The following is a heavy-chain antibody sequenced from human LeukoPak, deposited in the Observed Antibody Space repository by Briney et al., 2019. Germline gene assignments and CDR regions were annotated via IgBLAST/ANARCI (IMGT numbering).Heavy chain of an antibody. J-gene: IGHJ5*02. CDR1: GGSFSGYY. CDR3: ARGKWPLLTWFDP. V-gene: IGHV4-34*01. D-gene: IGHD2-15*01. Sequence: SETLSLTCAVYGGSFSGYYWSWIRQPPGKGLEWIGEINHSGSTNYNPSLKSRVTISVDTSKNQFSLKLSSVTAADTAVYYCARGKWPLLTWFDPWGQGTLVTVSS. CDR2: INHSGST.